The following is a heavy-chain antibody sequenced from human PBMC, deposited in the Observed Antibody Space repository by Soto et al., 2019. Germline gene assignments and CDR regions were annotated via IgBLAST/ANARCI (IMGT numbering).Heavy chain of an antibody. Sequence: QVQLQESGPGLVKPSETLSLTCTVSGGSVSSGSYYWSWIRQPPGKGMEWIGYIYYSGSTNYNPTLTSRVTKSVDTSKNQFSLMLSSVTAADTAVYYCGSAVEQWLPNDYWGQGTLVTVSS. V-gene: IGHV4-61*01. CDR1: GGSVSSGSYY. CDR3: GSAVEQWLPNDY. J-gene: IGHJ4*02. CDR2: IYYSGST. D-gene: IGHD6-19*01.